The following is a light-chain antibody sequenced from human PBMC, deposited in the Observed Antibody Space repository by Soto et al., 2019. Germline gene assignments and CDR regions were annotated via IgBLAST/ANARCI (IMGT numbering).Light chain of an antibody. J-gene: IGKJ1*01. Sequence: DVQITQSPSSLSASVGDRVTIPCRASQSISSYLNWYQQKPGKAPKLLIYAATSLQSGVPSRFSGSGSGTDFTLLISSLQPKDFATYYCQQRRTFGQGTKVDIK. V-gene: IGKV1-39*01. CDR3: QQRRT. CDR2: AAT. CDR1: QSISSY.